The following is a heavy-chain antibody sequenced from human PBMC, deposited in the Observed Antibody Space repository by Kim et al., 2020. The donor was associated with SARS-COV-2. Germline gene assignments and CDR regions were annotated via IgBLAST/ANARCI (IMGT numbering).Heavy chain of an antibody. J-gene: IGHJ3*02. CDR1: GYTFTSYY. D-gene: IGHD2-2*01. CDR2: INPSGGST. CDR3: AREAKRTVVVPAMDAFDI. Sequence: ASVKVSCKASGYTFTSYYMHWVRQAPGQGLEWMGIINPSGGSTSYAQKFQGRVTMTRDMSTSTVYMELSSLRSEDTAVYYCAREAKRTVVVPAMDAFDIWRQGTMLTDSS. V-gene: IGHV1-46*01.